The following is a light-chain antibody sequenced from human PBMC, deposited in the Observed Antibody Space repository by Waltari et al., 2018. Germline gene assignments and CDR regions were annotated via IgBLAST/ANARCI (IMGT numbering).Light chain of an antibody. V-gene: IGKV1-8*01. Sequence: AIRMTQSPSSLSASTGDRVTITCRASQGISSYLAWYQQKPGKAPKLLIYAESTLQNGVPSRCSGSGSGTDFTLTISCLQSEDFATYYCQQYYSYPRTFGQGTKVEIK. CDR3: QQYYSYPRT. CDR1: QGISSY. CDR2: AES. J-gene: IGKJ1*01.